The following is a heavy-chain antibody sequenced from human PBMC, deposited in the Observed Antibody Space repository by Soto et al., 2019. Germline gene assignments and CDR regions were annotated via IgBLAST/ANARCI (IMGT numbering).Heavy chain of an antibody. D-gene: IGHD2-2*01. CDR3: AREVAYCISTSCYSHPPNQFDP. V-gene: IGHV1-18*01. CDR2: ISAYNGNT. CDR1: GYTFTSYG. Sequence: QVQLVQSGAEVKKPGASVKVYCKASGYTFTSYGISWVRQAPGQGLEWMGWISAYNGNTNYAQKLQGRVTMTTDTYTSTAYMERRRLRSDDTDVYSCAREVAYCISTSCYSHPPNQFDPWGQGTLVTVSS. J-gene: IGHJ5*02.